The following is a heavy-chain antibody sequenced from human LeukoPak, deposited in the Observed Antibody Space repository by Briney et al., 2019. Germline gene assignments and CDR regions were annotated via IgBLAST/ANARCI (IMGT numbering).Heavy chain of an antibody. CDR1: GGSISSGGYY. D-gene: IGHD4-23*01. V-gene: IGHV4-31*03. J-gene: IGHJ4*02. CDR3: ARHYGSNSFDY. Sequence: PSETLSLTCTVSGGSISSGGYYWSWIRQHPGKGLEWIGYIYYSGSTYYNPSLKSRVTISVDTSKNQSSLKLSSVTAADTAVYYCARHYGSNSFDYWGQETLVTVSS. CDR2: IYYSGST.